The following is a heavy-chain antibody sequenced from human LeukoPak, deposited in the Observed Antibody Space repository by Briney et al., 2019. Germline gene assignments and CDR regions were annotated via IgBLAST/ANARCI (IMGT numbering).Heavy chain of an antibody. V-gene: IGHV3-33*01. CDR2: IWYDGTNK. CDR1: GFTFSTWG. D-gene: IGHD3-22*01. Sequence: GGSLRLSCAASGFTFSTWGMHWVRQAPGKGLEWVAVIWYDGTNKYYADSVKGRFTISRDNSKITLYLQMNSLRAEDTAVYYCARNYYYDVRYYGMDVWGQGTTVTVSS. CDR3: ARNYYYDVRYYGMDV. J-gene: IGHJ6*02.